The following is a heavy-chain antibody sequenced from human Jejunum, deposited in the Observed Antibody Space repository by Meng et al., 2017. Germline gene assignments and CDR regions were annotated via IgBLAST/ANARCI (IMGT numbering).Heavy chain of an antibody. CDR2: KYYDGSNK. D-gene: IGHD2-21*01. J-gene: IGHJ4*02. CDR3: VTDIGVTNYLLDS. Sequence: VESGGGVVHPGRSLSLSFEASGPTVSTYGLYWVRQAPSKGLEWVAGKYYDGSNKYYSDSVKGRFTISRDNSKNTLYLQMNSLRAEDTAIYFCVTDIGVTNYLLDSWGQGTLVTVSS. V-gene: IGHV3-33*01. CDR1: GPTVSTYG.